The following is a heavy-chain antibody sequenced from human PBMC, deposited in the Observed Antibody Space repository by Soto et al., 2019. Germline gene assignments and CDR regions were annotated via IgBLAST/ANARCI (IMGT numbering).Heavy chain of an antibody. V-gene: IGHV1-8*01. CDR1: GYTFTSYD. D-gene: IGHD3-22*01. CDR3: ARVYYYDSSGYYYVLAFDI. J-gene: IGHJ3*02. CDR2: MNPNSGNT. Sequence: ASVKVSCKASGYTFTSYDINWVRQATGQGLEWMGWMNPNSGNTGYAQKFQGRVTMTRNTSISTAYMELSSLRSEDTAVYYCARVYYYDSSGYYYVLAFDIWGQGTMVTVSS.